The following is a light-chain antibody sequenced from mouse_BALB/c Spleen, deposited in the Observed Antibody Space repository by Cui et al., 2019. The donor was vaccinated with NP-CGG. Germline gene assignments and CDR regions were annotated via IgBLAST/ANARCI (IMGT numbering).Light chain of an antibody. CDR2: GTS. CDR3: ALWYSTHWV. Sequence: QAVVPRDSAPTPSPGGTVILTWRSSTGAVTTSNYANWVQEKPDHLLTGLIGGTSNRAPGVPVRFSGSQIGDKAALTITGAQTEDDAMYFCALWYSTHWVFGGGTKLTVL. V-gene: IGLV2*02. CDR1: TGAVTTSNY. J-gene: IGLJ1*01.